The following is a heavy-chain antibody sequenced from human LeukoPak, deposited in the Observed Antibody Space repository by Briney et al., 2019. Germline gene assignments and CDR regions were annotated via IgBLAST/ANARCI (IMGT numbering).Heavy chain of an antibody. D-gene: IGHD3-10*01. V-gene: IGHV3-21*04. Sequence: PGGSLRLSCAASGFTFSSYSMNWVRQAPGKGLEWVSSISSSSSYIYYADSVKGRFTISRDNSKNTLYLQMNSLRAEDTAVYYCAKNKHYYGSGSYYIVGYWGQGTLVTVSS. CDR1: GFTFSSYS. CDR2: ISSSSSYI. CDR3: AKNKHYYGSGSYYIVGY. J-gene: IGHJ4*02.